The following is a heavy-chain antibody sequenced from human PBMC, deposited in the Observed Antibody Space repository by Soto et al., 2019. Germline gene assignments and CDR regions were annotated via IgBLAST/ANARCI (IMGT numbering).Heavy chain of an antibody. V-gene: IGHV3-64D*08. CDR2: ISSNGGST. Sequence: GGSLRLSCSASGFTFSSYAMHWVRQAPGKGLEYVSAISSNGGSTYYADSVKGRFTISRDNSKNTLYLQMSSLRAEDTAVYYCVKDRFAGGLLRSNWFDPWGQGTLVTVSS. J-gene: IGHJ5*02. CDR3: VKDRFAGGLLRSNWFDP. D-gene: IGHD3-3*01. CDR1: GFTFSSYA.